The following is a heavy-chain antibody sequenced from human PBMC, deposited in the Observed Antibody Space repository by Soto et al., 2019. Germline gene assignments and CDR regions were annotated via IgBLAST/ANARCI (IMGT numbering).Heavy chain of an antibody. CDR3: AHSRGHYDASGYSCFDY. J-gene: IGHJ4*02. D-gene: IGHD3-22*01. Sequence: QITLKESGPTLVKPTQTLTLTCTFSGFSLSTSGVGVGWIRQPPGRALECLALIYWDDDKRYSPSLKRRLTITKDTSKNRVVLTMTNMSPVDTGTYYCAHSRGHYDASGYSCFDYWGPGTLVTVSS. V-gene: IGHV2-5*02. CDR1: GFSLSTSGVG. CDR2: IYWDDDK.